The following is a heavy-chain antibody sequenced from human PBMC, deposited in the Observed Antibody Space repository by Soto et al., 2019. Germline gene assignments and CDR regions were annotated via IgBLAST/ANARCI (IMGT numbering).Heavy chain of an antibody. CDR1: GGTSRNYV. J-gene: IGHJ4*02. D-gene: IGHD3-10*01. CDR3: ARGTRITMVRAPEGHFDY. V-gene: IGHV1-69*06. Sequence: ASVKVSCKDSGGTSRNYVISWVRQAPGQGLEWMGGIIPSFGTPTYAQKFQGRVTITADTSTSTAYMELRSLRSEDTAVYYCARGTRITMVRAPEGHFDYWGQGTLVTVSS. CDR2: IIPSFGTP.